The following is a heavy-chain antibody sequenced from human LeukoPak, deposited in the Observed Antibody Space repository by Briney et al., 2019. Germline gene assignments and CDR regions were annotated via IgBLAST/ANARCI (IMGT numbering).Heavy chain of an antibody. D-gene: IGHD6-13*01. Sequence: GGALRLSCAASGFTFSNYWLHWVRQAPGEGLVWVSRIRTDGSSTDYADSVKGRFTISRDSAKKTLDLQMNSLRAEDTAVYYCVRTGYSSSRGEYWGAGTPVTVPA. J-gene: IGHJ4*02. CDR3: VRTGYSSSRGEY. CDR1: GFTFSNYW. CDR2: IRTDGSST. V-gene: IGHV3-74*01.